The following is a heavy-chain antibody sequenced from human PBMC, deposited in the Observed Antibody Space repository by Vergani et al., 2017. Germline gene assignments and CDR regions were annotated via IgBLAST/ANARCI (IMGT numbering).Heavy chain of an antibody. CDR1: GFNFSNYN. J-gene: IGHJ3*01. V-gene: IGHV3-48*02. CDR2: VTSNSRSQ. CDR3: AREYSSSSGRGFDV. D-gene: IGHD6-6*01. Sequence: EVQLVESGGGLVQPGGSLRLSCVASGFNFSNYNMNWVRQAPGKGLEWVSSVTSNSRSQSYADSVKGRFTISRDSGKNSLFLQMNSLRDEDTAVYYCAREYSSSSGRGFDVWGQGTKVSVSS.